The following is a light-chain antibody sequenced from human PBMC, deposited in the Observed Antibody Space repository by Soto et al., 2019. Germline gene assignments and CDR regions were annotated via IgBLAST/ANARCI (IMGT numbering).Light chain of an antibody. V-gene: IGKV1-5*01. Sequence: DIQMTQSPSTLSASVGDRVTITCRANQFISTWVAWFQQKPGKAPRLLIHEASALQSGVPSRFRGSGSGTEFTLSISSLQRDDFATYYFPFYNSYSWTFGQGTKVEI. CDR3: PFYNSYSWT. CDR2: EAS. CDR1: QFISTW. J-gene: IGKJ1*01.